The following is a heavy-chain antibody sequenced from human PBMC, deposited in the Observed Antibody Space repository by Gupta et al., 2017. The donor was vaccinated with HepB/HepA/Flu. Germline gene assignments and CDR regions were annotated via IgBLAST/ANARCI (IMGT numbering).Heavy chain of an antibody. V-gene: IGHV3-33*01. CDR3: ARDQIPNWGFTLREPMDV. J-gene: IGHJ6*03. CDR1: GFTFSSYG. Sequence: QVQLVESGGGVVQPGRSLRLSCAASGFTFSSYGMPWVRQAPGKGLEWVAVIWYDGSNKYYADSVKGRFTISRDNSKNTLYLQMNSLRAEDTAVYYCARDQIPNWGFTLREPMDVWGKGTTVTVSS. D-gene: IGHD7-27*01. CDR2: IWYDGSNK.